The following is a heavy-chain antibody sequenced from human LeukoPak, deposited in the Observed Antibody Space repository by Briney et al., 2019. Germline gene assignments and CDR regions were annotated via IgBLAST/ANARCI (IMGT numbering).Heavy chain of an antibody. Sequence: GGFLRLSCAASGFTFSSYGMHWVRQAPGKGLEWVAVIWYDGSNKYYADSVKGRFTISRDNSKNTLYLQMNSLRAEDTAVYYCARVLLPLYGMDVWGQGTTVTVSS. V-gene: IGHV3-33*01. D-gene: IGHD3-22*01. CDR1: GFTFSSYG. CDR2: IWYDGSNK. CDR3: ARVLLPLYGMDV. J-gene: IGHJ6*02.